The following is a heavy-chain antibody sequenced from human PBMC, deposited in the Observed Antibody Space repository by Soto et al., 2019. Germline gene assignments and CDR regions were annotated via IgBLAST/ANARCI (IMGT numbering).Heavy chain of an antibody. D-gene: IGHD1-1*01. Sequence: GGSLRLSCAASGFTFSSYAMSWVRQAPGKGLEWVSAISGSGGSTYYADSVKGRFTISRDNSKNTLYLQMNSLRAEDTAVYYCAKESGRGLEPRSYYYYGMDVWGQGTTVTVSS. V-gene: IGHV3-23*01. CDR3: AKESGRGLEPRSYYYYGMDV. J-gene: IGHJ6*02. CDR1: GFTFSSYA. CDR2: ISGSGGST.